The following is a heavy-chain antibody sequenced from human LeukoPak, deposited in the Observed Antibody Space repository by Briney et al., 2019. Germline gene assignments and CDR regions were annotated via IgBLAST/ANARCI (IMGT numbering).Heavy chain of an antibody. D-gene: IGHD3-10*01. Sequence: SETLSLTCTVSGGSISNYYWSWLRQPPEKGLEWIGSIYYSGSANYNPSLKSRVTISLDTSKNQFSLKLSSVTAADTAVYYCARASGSYIGLIDYWGQGTLVTVSS. V-gene: IGHV4-59*01. J-gene: IGHJ4*02. CDR2: IYYSGSA. CDR1: GGSISNYY. CDR3: ARASGSYIGLIDY.